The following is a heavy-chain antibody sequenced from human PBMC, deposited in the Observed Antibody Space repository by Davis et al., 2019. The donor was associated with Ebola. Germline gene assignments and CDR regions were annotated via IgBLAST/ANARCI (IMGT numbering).Heavy chain of an antibody. CDR1: GGSISSYY. CDR3: TREQSSSSTS. Sequence: PSETLSLTCTVSGGSISSYYWSWIRQPPGKGLEWIGYIYYSGSTNYNPSLKSRVTISVDTSKNQFSLKLSSVTAADTAVYYCTREQSSSSTSWGQGTLVTVSS. J-gene: IGHJ5*02. CDR2: IYYSGST. D-gene: IGHD6-6*01. V-gene: IGHV4-59*08.